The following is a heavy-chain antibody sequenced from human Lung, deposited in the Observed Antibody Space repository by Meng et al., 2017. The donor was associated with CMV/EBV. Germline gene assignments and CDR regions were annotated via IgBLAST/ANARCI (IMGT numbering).Heavy chain of an antibody. J-gene: IGHJ4*02. CDR1: GYTFTDYY. D-gene: IGHD2-21*01. CDR2: INVYSGGT. V-gene: IGHV1-2*02. CDR3: ARVYCGGDCSVDY. Sequence: ASVKVSXKASGYTFTDYYLHWVRQAPGQGLEWMAWINVYSGGTNSAQKFQGRVALTRDTSIRTAYMELSSLRSDDTAVYYCARVYCGGDCSVDYWGQGMLVTVSS.